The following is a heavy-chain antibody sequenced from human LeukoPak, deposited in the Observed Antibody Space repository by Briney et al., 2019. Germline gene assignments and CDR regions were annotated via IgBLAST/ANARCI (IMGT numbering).Heavy chain of an antibody. CDR3: ARAQRGYDFFIPDAFDI. CDR2: IYVRGST. J-gene: IGHJ3*02. Sequence: SETLSLTCTVSGGSISTYNYYWSWIRQPAGKELEWIGRIYVRGSTDYNPSLKSRVSISLDTSKNQISLKLSSVTAADTAVYYCARAQRGYDFFIPDAFDIWGQGTMVTVSS. CDR1: GGSISTYNYY. V-gene: IGHV4-61*02. D-gene: IGHD5-12*01.